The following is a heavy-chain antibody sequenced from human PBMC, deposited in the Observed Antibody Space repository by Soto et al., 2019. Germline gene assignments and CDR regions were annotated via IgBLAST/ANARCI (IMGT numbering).Heavy chain of an antibody. CDR2: ISAYNGNT. CDR3: ARDGGVQARFDP. CDR1: GCTFTSYG. V-gene: IGHV1-18*01. D-gene: IGHD2-8*02. Sequence: AAVKVSCKSSGCTFTSYGISCVRQAPGQGLEWMGWISAYNGNTNYAQKLQGRVTMTTDTSTSTAYMELRSLRSDDTAVYYCARDGGVQARFDPWGQGTLVTVSS. J-gene: IGHJ5*02.